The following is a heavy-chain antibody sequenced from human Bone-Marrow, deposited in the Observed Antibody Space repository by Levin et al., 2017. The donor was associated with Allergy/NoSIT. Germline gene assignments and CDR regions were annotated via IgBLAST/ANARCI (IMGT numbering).Heavy chain of an antibody. CDR3: ATTLYDILTGLYGLDV. CDR1: GFTFSTFW. J-gene: IGHJ6*02. CDR2: IDDGGTST. D-gene: IGHD3-9*01. Sequence: GGSLRLSCAASGFTFSTFWMHWVRQVPGKGLVWVSSIDDGGTSTEYADSVKGRFTIFRDNAKNTVYLEMNSLRVGDTAVDDCATTLYDILTGLYGLDVWGQGTTVIVSS. V-gene: IGHV3-74*01.